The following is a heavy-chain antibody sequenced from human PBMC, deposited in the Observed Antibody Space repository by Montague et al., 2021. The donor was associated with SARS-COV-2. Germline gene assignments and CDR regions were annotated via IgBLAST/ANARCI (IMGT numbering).Heavy chain of an antibody. J-gene: IGHJ4*02. V-gene: IGHV4-61*03. CDR2: ISYSGST. CDR3: AREKNNGSGNQQYDN. D-gene: IGHD3-10*01. Sequence: SETLSLTCSVSGGSVRSGHYYWSWIRQPPGKGLEWIGYISYSGSTYYNPSLQSRVTISVDSSKNHFSLKLNSVTAADTAVYYCAREKNNGSGNQQYDNWGQGTLVTVS. CDR1: GGSVRSGHYY.